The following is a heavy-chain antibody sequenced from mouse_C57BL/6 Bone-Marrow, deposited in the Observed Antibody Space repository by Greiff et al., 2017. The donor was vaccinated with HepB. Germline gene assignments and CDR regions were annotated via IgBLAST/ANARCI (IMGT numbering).Heavy chain of an antibody. CDR2: IHPNSGST. J-gene: IGHJ2*01. CDR3: ARSSLSYYFDY. D-gene: IGHD6-1*01. V-gene: IGHV1-64*01. Sequence: QVQLKQPGAELVKPGASVKLSCKASGYTFTSYWMHWVKQRPGQGLEWIGMIHPNSGSTNYNEKFKSKATLTVDKSSSTAYMQLSSLTSEDSAVYYCARSSLSYYFDYWGQGTTLTVSS. CDR1: GYTFTSYW.